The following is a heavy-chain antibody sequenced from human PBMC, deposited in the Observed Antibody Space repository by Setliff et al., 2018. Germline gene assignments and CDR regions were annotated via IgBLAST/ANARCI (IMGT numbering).Heavy chain of an antibody. CDR3: TRSTSGAFDY. V-gene: IGHV3-7*01. D-gene: IGHD2-2*01. J-gene: IGHJ4*02. CDR2: IKSDGSQE. Sequence: PGGSLRLSCAASGFTFSRSAIHWVRQAPGQGLQWVANIKSDGSQETYLDSVKGRFTISRDTAKNSLSLQMNSLRAEDTAVYYCTRSTSGAFDYWGQGALVTVSS. CDR1: GFTFSRSA.